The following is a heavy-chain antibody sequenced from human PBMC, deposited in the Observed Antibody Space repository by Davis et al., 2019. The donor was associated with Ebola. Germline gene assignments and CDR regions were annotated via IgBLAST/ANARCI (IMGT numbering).Heavy chain of an antibody. V-gene: IGHV3-23*01. CDR2: ISGGGGST. CDR1: GFTFSNFA. D-gene: IGHD2-15*01. CDR3: TGGYCSGGSCFSYYSYGMDV. J-gene: IGHJ6*02. Sequence: GGSLRLSCAASGFTFSNFAMTWVRQAPGMGLEWVSTISGGGGSTYYADSVKGRFAISRDNSKNTLYLQMNSLRAEDTAVYYCTGGYCSGGSCFSYYSYGMDVWGQGTTVTVSS.